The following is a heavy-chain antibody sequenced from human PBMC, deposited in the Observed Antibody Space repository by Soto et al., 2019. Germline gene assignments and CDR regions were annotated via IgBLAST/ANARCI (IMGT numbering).Heavy chain of an antibody. CDR3: ARDRVAGIWGDAFDI. CDR1: GYTFTNHG. CDR2: INPYNANT. Sequence: GASVKVCCKTSGYTFTNHGINLVRQAPGQGLEWMGWINPYNANTNYAQKLQGRVTMTTDTSTSTAYMELRSLTSDDTAVYYCARDRVAGIWGDAFDIWGQGTMVTVSS. D-gene: IGHD3-16*01. J-gene: IGHJ3*02. V-gene: IGHV1-18*04.